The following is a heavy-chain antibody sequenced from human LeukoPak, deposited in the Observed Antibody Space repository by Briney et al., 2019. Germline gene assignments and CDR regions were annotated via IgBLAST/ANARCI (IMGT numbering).Heavy chain of an antibody. CDR1: GGSISRDY. CDR2: IYYSGST. D-gene: IGHD3-3*01. CDR3: ARGGVGTDWFDP. V-gene: IGHV4-59*01. Sequence: SETLSLTCSVSGGSISRDYWSWIRQPPGKGLEWIGYIYYSGSTDYYPSLKSRVTISVDTSKNQLSLKLRSVTAADTALYYCARGGVGTDWFDPWGQGTLVTVSS. J-gene: IGHJ5*02.